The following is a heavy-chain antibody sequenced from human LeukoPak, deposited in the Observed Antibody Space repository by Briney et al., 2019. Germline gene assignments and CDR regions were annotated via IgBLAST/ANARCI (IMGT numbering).Heavy chain of an antibody. J-gene: IGHJ5*02. D-gene: IGHD3-3*01. V-gene: IGHV3-48*01. CDR1: GFTFSSYS. CDR3: ARGGNYDFWSGYTQNWFDP. Sequence: GGSLRLSCAASGFTFSSYSMNWVRQAPGKGLEWVSYISGSSSTIYYADSVKGRFTISRDNAKNSLYLQMNSLRAEDTAVYYCARGGNYDFWSGYTQNWFDPWGQGTLVTVSS. CDR2: ISGSSSTI.